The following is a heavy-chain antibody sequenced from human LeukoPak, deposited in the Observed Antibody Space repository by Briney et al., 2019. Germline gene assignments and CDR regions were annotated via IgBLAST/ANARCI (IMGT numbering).Heavy chain of an antibody. J-gene: IGHJ6*04. D-gene: IGHD6-13*01. CDR3: ARGVIAAAGTRYYYYYGMDV. V-gene: IGHV1-69*13. CDR2: IIPIFGTA. Sequence: SVKVSCKASGGTFSSYAISWVRQPPGQGLEWMGGIIPIFGTANYAQKFQGRVTITADESTSTAYKELSSLRSEDTAVYYCARGVIAAAGTRYYYYYGMDVWGKGTTVTVSS. CDR1: GGTFSSYA.